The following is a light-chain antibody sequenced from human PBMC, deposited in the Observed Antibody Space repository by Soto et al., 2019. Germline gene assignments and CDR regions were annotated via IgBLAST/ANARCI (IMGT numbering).Light chain of an antibody. V-gene: IGKV3-11*01. CDR3: QQRGNWSRTWA. Sequence: EIVLTQSPVTLSLSPGEGATLSCKASQSISIDLAWYQQKPGQVPRLLIYDASSRATGIPGRFTGSGSRTDFTLNISSLEPEDFAVHYCQQRGNWSRTWAFGHGTKVEV. CDR1: QSISID. CDR2: DAS. J-gene: IGKJ1*01.